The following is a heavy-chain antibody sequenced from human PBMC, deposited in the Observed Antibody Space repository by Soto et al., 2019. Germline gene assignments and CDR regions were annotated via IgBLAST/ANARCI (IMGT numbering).Heavy chain of an antibody. CDR2: ISVGGGNP. Sequence: EVHLLESGGDLVQPGGSLRLSCEASGFTFSSYAMSWVRQAPGKGLEWVSGISVGGGNPYYADSVKGRFTISRDNSKNTLYLQINSLRVEDTALYYCAKEPGADYGDYCDYWGQGTLVTVSS. CDR3: AKEPGADYGDYCDY. V-gene: IGHV3-23*01. CDR1: GFTFSSYA. J-gene: IGHJ4*02. D-gene: IGHD4-17*01.